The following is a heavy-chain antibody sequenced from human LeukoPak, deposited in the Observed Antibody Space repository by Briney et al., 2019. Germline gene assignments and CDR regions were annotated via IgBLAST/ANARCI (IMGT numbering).Heavy chain of an antibody. Sequence: ASVKVSCKASGYTFTSYAINWVRQAPGQGLEWMGWINTNTGNPTFAQGFTGRFVFSLDTSVSTAYLQISSLKTEDTAVYYCAREVRLGELSLAFDYWGQGTLVTVSS. CDR2: INTNTGNP. CDR1: GYTFTSYA. V-gene: IGHV7-4-1*02. J-gene: IGHJ4*02. D-gene: IGHD3-16*02. CDR3: AREVRLGELSLAFDY.